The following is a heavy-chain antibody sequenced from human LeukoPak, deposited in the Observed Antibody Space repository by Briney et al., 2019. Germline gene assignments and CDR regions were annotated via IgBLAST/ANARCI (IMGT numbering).Heavy chain of an antibody. D-gene: IGHD1-1*01. CDR1: GFIFSNYG. V-gene: IGHV3-23*01. CDR3: AKVARKTGPFDY. CDR2: ISGSGGST. Sequence: GGSLRLSCAASGFIFSNYGMNWVRQAPGKGLEWVSAISGSGGSTYYADSVKGRFTISRDNSKNTLYLQMNSLRAEDTAVYYCAKVARKTGPFDYWGQGTLVTVSS. J-gene: IGHJ4*02.